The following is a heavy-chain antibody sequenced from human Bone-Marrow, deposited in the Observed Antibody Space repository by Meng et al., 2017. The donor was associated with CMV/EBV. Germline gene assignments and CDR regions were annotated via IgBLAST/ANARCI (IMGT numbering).Heavy chain of an antibody. CDR3: ARHRLGMSDILN. J-gene: IGHJ4*02. D-gene: IGHD3-9*01. Sequence: ESLKISCTVSGGSISSSSYYWGWIRQPPGKGLEWIGSIYYSGSTYYNPSLKSRVTISVDTSKNQFSLKLSSVTAADTAVYYCARHRLGMSDILNWGQGTLVTVSS. V-gene: IGHV4-39*01. CDR2: IYYSGST. CDR1: GGSISSSSYY.